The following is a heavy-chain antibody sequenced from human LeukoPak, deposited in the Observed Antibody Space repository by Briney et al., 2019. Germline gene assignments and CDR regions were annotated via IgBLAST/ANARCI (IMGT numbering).Heavy chain of an antibody. J-gene: IGHJ3*02. CDR1: GGSISSYY. D-gene: IGHD6-19*01. CDR3: ASPYSSGWQTGDAFDI. V-gene: IGHV4-59*01. CDR2: IYYSGST. Sequence: SETLSLTCTVSGGSISSYYWSWIRQPPGKGLEWIGYIYYSGSTNYNPSLKSRVTISVDTSKNQFSLKLSSVTAADTAVYYCASPYSSGWQTGDAFDIWGQGTMVTVSS.